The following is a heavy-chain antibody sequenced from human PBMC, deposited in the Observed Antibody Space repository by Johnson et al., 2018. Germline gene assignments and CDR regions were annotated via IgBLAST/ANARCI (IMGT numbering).Heavy chain of an antibody. J-gene: IGHJ6*02. V-gene: IGHV3-33*01. CDR3: ARDDSSGYFHHYGMDV. Sequence: VQLLESGGGVVQPGRSLRITCTTSGFTFRSYGMNWVRQAPGKGLEWVALIWYDGNNIYYADSVKGRFTISRANSRNRLYLQMDSLRAGDTAIYYCARDDSSGYFHHYGMDVWGQGTTVTVSS. D-gene: IGHD3-22*01. CDR1: GFTFRSYG. CDR2: IWYDGNNI.